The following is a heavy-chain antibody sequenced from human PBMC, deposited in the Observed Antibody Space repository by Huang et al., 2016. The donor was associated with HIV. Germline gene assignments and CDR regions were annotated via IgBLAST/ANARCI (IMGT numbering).Heavy chain of an antibody. J-gene: IGHJ4*02. V-gene: IGHV1-8*01. Sequence: QVQLVQSGAEVKKPGASVRVSCKTSGYSFTNYDINWVRRAPGQGLEWVGWMVPNSGKTAYAQKFQGRVTLTRDTPTGTTYMDLRSLRSDDTAVYFCARLTSGWYQDYWGQGTLVTVSS. CDR3: ARLTSGWYQDY. D-gene: IGHD6-19*01. CDR1: GYSFTNYD. CDR2: MVPNSGKT.